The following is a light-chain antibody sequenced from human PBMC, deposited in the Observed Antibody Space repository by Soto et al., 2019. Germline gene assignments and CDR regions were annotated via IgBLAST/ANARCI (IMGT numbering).Light chain of an antibody. V-gene: IGKV1-5*03. CDR1: QSTSNW. J-gene: IGKJ1*01. CDR3: QQYDSYPRT. CDR2: KAS. Sequence: DIQMPQSPSTLSASVGDRVTITCRASQSTSNWLAWYQQKPGKAPKLLIYKASSLESGVPSRFSGSGSGTESTLSISSLQPDDFATYYCQQYDSYPRTFGQGTKVEIK.